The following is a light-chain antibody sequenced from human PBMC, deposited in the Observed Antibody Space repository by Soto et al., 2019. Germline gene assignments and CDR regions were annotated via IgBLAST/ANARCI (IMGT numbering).Light chain of an antibody. J-gene: IGLJ1*01. CDR2: DVN. CDR3: CSYIGSYSYV. Sequence: QSVLTQPRSVSGSPGQSVTISCTGTSSDVGNYNSVSWYQQHPGKAPKLMIYDVNKWPSGVPDRFSGSKSGNTASLTISGLQAEDEADYYCCSYIGSYSYVFGTGTKSPS. CDR1: SSDVGNYNS. V-gene: IGLV2-11*01.